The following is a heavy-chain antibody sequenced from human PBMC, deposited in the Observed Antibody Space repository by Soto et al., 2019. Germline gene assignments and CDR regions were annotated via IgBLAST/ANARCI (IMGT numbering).Heavy chain of an antibody. CDR1: GFTFSSYA. J-gene: IGHJ6*02. CDR2: IRGGGGST. V-gene: IGHV3-23*01. Sequence: PGGSLRLSCAASGFTFSSYAMSWVRQAPGKGLEWVSVIRGGGGSTYYADSVKGRFTISRDNSKNTLYLQMNSLRAEDTAVYYWARYYSSYVFYYYYGMDVWGQGTTVTVSS. D-gene: IGHD4-4*01. CDR3: ARYYSSYVFYYYYGMDV.